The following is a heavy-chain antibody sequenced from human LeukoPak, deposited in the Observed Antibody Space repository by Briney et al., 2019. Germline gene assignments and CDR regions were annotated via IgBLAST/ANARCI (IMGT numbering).Heavy chain of an antibody. CDR1: GYSFPDYD. V-gene: IGHV1-18*01. CDR2: VSIYNDNT. Sequence: ASVKFSCKASGYSFPDYDFSWVRQGPGQGLEWLGWVSIYNDNTNYAREFQDRITMTTDISTSTAYMELKSLTSDDTAVYFCARTGHYQFDSWGQGTLVTVSS. CDR3: ARTGHYQFDS. D-gene: IGHD3-9*01. J-gene: IGHJ4*02.